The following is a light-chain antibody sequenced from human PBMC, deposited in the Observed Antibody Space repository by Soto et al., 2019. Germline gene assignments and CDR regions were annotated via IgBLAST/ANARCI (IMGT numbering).Light chain of an antibody. J-gene: IGKJ3*01. CDR1: QSVSSN. V-gene: IGKV3-15*01. CDR2: GAS. CDR3: QQYNNWPRVFT. Sequence: MTQSPSTLPASVGDRATLSCRASQSVSSNLAWYQQKPGQAPRLLIYGASTRATGIPARFSGSGSGTEFTLTISSLQSEDFAVYYCQQYNNWPRVFTFGPGTKVDIK.